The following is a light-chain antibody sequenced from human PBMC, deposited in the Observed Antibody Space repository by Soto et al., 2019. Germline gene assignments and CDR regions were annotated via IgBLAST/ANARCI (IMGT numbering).Light chain of an antibody. J-gene: IGKJ3*01. CDR1: QSIRKF. CDR3: QQRGDGIT. Sequence: EIVLTQSPDTLSLSPGEGATLSCRASQSIRKFLAWYQHKPGQGPRLLIYDTSIRATDVPARFSGSGSGTDFTLTISSLEPEYFAVYYCQQRGDGITFGPGTKVEVK. V-gene: IGKV3-11*01. CDR2: DTS.